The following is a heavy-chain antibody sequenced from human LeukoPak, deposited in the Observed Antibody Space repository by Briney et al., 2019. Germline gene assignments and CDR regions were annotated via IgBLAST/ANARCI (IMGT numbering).Heavy chain of an antibody. CDR2: IYHSGST. CDR3: ARDGTGTTDWFDP. Sequence: SETLSLTCTVSGYSISSGYYWDWIRQPPGKGLEWIGSIYHSGSTYFNPSLKSRVTISVDTSKNQFSLKLTSVTAADTAVYYCARDGTGTTDWFDPWGQGTLVTVSS. J-gene: IGHJ5*02. CDR1: GYSISSGYY. D-gene: IGHD1-1*01. V-gene: IGHV4-38-2*02.